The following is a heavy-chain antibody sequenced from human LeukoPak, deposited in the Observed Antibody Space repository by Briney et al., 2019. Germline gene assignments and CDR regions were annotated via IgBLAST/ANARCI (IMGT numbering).Heavy chain of an antibody. CDR1: GYSISSGHY. CDR2: IYESGST. CDR3: ARPKRYYYDSSGYYFDY. V-gene: IGHV4-38-2*02. J-gene: IGHJ4*02. D-gene: IGHD3-22*01. Sequence: PSETLSLTCTVSGYSISSGHYWDWIRQPPGKGLEWIGNIYESGSTYYNPSLKSRVTISVDTSKNQFSLKLSSVTAADTAVYYCARPKRYYYDSSGYYFDYWGQGTLVTVSS.